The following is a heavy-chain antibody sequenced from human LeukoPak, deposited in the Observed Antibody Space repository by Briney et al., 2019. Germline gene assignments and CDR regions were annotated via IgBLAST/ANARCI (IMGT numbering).Heavy chain of an antibody. CDR1: GFTFSNAW. J-gene: IGHJ4*02. V-gene: IGHV3-15*01. CDR3: AKDRGYSSGHDLDY. Sequence: GGSLRLSCAASGFTFSNAWMSWVRQAPGKGLEWVGRIKIKTDGGTTDYAAPVKGRFTISRDDSKNTLYLQMNSLRAEDTAVYYCAKDRGYSSGHDLDYWGQGTLVTVSS. D-gene: IGHD6-19*01. CDR2: IKIKTDGGTT.